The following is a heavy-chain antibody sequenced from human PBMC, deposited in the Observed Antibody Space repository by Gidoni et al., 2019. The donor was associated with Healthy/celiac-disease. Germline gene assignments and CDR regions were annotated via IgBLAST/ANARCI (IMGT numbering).Heavy chain of an antibody. CDR1: GFTFSSYA. J-gene: IGHJ6*02. V-gene: IGHV3-33*01. D-gene: IGHD3-3*01. CDR3: ARDLTIFGVDPYYYYYGMDV. CDR2: IGYDGSNK. Sequence: QVQLVESGGGVVQPGRSLRLSCAASGFTFSSYALHWVRQVPGKWLERVAVIGYDGSNKYYADSVKGRFTISRDNSKNTLYLQMNSLRAEDTAVYYCARDLTIFGVDPYYYYYGMDVWGQGTTVTVSS.